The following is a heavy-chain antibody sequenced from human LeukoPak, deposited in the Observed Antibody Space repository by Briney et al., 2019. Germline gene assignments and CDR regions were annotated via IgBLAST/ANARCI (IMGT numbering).Heavy chain of an antibody. J-gene: IGHJ5*01. V-gene: IGHV4-59*12. Sequence: SETLSLTCTVSGGSISSYYWSWIRQPPGKGLEWIGYIYYSGSTNYNPSLKSRVTMSVDVSKNQFSLKLSSVTAADTAMYYCARVGPPWIEASWFDSWGQGTLVTVS. D-gene: IGHD2-2*03. CDR2: IYYSGST. CDR1: GGSISSYY. CDR3: ARVGPPWIEASWFDS.